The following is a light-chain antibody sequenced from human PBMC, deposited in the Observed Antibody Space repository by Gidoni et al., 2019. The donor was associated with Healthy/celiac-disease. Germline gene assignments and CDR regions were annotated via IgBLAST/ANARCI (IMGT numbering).Light chain of an antibody. CDR1: NLGDKY. J-gene: IGLJ1*01. Sequence: SYELTQPPSVSVSPGQTASIPCSGDNLGDKYACWYQQKPGQSPVLVIYQDSKRPSGIPERFSGYNSGNTATLTISGTQAMDEADYYCQAWDSSTVVFGTGTKVTVL. CDR2: QDS. V-gene: IGLV3-1*01. CDR3: QAWDSSTVV.